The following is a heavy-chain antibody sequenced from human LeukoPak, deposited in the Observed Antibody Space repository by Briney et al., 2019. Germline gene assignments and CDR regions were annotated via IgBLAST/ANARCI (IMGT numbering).Heavy chain of an antibody. CDR2: ISSSGSTI. J-gene: IGHJ4*02. CDR1: GFTFSSYE. Sequence: GGSLRLSCAASGFTFSSYEMNWVRQAPGKGLEWVSYISSSGSTIYYADSVKGRFTISRDNAKNSLYLQMNSLRAEDTAVYYCAGSAYYRDFDYWGQGTLVTVSS. CDR3: AGSAYYRDFDY. V-gene: IGHV3-48*03. D-gene: IGHD3-22*01.